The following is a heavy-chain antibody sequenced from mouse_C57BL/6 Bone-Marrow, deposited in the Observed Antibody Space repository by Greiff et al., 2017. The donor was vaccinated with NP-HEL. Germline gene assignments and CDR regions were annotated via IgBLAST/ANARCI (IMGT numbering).Heavy chain of an antibody. J-gene: IGHJ3*01. D-gene: IGHD2-14*01. CDR3: ARRKGTTGFAY. V-gene: IGHV1-81*01. CDR2: IYPRSGNT. Sequence: VQLVESGAELARPGASVKLSCKASGYTFTSYGISWVKQRTGQGLEWIGEIYPRSGNTYYNEKFKGKATLTADKSSSTAYMELRSLTSEDSAVYFCARRKGTTGFAYWGQGTLVTVSA. CDR1: GYTFTSYG.